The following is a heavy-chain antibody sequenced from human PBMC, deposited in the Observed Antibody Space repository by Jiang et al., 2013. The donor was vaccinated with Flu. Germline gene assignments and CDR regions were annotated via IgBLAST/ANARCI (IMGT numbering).Heavy chain of an antibody. CDR2: IYSSGST. Sequence: GPGLVKPSETLSLTCTVSGGSISGYYWSWIRQPPGKGLEWIGYIYSSGSTNYNPSLKSRVTISGDTSKNQLSLELTSVTAADTAVYYCTREVGSCTINSCLNWFDPWGQGIRGRRLL. V-gene: IGHV4-59*01. CDR3: TREVGSCTINSCLNWFDP. D-gene: IGHD2-8*01. CDR1: GGSISGYY. J-gene: IGHJ5*02.